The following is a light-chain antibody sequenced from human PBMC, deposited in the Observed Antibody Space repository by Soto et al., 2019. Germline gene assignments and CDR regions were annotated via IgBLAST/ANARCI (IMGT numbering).Light chain of an antibody. CDR1: QSISSW. V-gene: IGKV1-5*03. CDR3: QQYNSYRK. J-gene: IGKJ1*01. CDR2: KAS. Sequence: DIQMTQSPSTLSASVGDRVTITCRASQSISSWLAWYQQKPGKAPKLLNYKASSLESGVPSRFSGSRSGTEFKLTISSLQDDDFETYYCQQYNSYRKFGQGTKVEIK.